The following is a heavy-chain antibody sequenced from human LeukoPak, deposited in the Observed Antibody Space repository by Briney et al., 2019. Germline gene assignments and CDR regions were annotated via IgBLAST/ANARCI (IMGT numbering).Heavy chain of an antibody. Sequence: AGGSLRLSCTASGFTFSSYWMHWVRQRPGKGLVWVSRINDDGSSTGYADFAEGRFTISRDNAKNTLYLQISGLRAEDTALYCCTRGGFYYDSSGYFPHFFDSWGQGTLVTVSS. CDR2: INDDGSST. D-gene: IGHD3-22*01. CDR1: GFTFSSYW. CDR3: TRGGFYYDSSGYFPHFFDS. V-gene: IGHV3-74*01. J-gene: IGHJ4*02.